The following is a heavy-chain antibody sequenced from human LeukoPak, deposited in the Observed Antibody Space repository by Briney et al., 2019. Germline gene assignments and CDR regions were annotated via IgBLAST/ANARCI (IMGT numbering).Heavy chain of an antibody. Sequence: GWSLRLSCAASGFTFSSYSMNWVRQAPGKGLEWVSYISSSSSSIYYTDSVKGRFTISRDNAKNSLYLQMNSLRAEDTAVYYCARVSRDGIDYWGQGTLVTVSS. D-gene: IGHD1-14*01. CDR3: ARVSRDGIDY. CDR1: GFTFSSYS. J-gene: IGHJ4*02. V-gene: IGHV3-21*05. CDR2: ISSSSSSI.